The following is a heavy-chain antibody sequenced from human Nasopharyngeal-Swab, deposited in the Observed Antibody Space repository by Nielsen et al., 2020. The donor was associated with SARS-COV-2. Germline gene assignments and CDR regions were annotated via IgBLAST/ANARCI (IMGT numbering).Heavy chain of an antibody. V-gene: IGHV4-30-4*01. CDR3: ARDSPRGVISY. J-gene: IGHJ4*02. CDR2: IYYSGST. Sequence: WIRQPPGKGLEWTGYIYYSGSTYYNPSLKSRVTISVDTSKNQFSLKLSSVTAADTAVYYCARDSPRGVISYWGQGTLVTVSS. D-gene: IGHD3-10*01.